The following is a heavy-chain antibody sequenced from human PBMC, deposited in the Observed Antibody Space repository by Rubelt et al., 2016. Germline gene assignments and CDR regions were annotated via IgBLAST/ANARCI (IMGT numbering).Heavy chain of an antibody. D-gene: IGHD3-9*01. V-gene: IGHV4-61*05. J-gene: IGHJ3*02. CDR2: IYYSGST. CDR1: GGSISSSSYY. Sequence: QLQLQESGPGLVKPSETLSLTCTVSGGSISSSSYYWGWIRQPPGKGLEWIGYIYYSGSTNYNPSLKSRVTISVDTSKNQFSLKLSSVTAADTAVYYCARARYVLKGAFDIWGQGTMVTVSS. CDR3: ARARYVLKGAFDI.